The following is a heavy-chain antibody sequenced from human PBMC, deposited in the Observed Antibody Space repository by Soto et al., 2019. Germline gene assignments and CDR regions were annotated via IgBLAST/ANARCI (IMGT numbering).Heavy chain of an antibody. CDR2: INHSGST. Sequence: SETLSLTCAVYGGSFSGYYWSWIRQPPGKGLEWIGEINHSGSTNYNPSLKSRVTISVGTSKNQFSLKLSSVTAADTAVYYCATDGDYVDYWGQGTLVTVSS. J-gene: IGHJ4*02. CDR1: GGSFSGYY. V-gene: IGHV4-34*01. D-gene: IGHD4-17*01. CDR3: ATDGDYVDY.